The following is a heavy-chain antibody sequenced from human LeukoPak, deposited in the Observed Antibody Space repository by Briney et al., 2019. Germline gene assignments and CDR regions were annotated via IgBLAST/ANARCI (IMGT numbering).Heavy chain of an antibody. CDR3: ARHSPIAAAGQGFDP. D-gene: IGHD6-13*01. CDR2: INRSGST. Sequence: PSETLSLTCTVSGGSISSYYWSWIRQPPGKGLEWIGEINRSGSTNSNPSLKSRVTISVDTSKNQFSLKLSSVTAADTAVYYCARHSPIAAAGQGFDPWGQGTLVTVSS. V-gene: IGHV4-34*01. J-gene: IGHJ5*02. CDR1: GGSISSYY.